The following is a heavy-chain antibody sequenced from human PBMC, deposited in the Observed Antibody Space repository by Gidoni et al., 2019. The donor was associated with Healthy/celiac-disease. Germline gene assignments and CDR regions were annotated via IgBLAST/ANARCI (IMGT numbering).Heavy chain of an antibody. V-gene: IGHV3-23*01. D-gene: IGHD6-19*01. CDR3: ASRYHSSGPKRGPDY. J-gene: IGHJ4*02. CDR2: ISGSGGST. Sequence: EVQLLESGGGLVQPGGSLRLHCAASGFTFRSYALSWVRQAPGKGLEGVSAISGSGGSTYYANSVKGRLTISRDNSKNTLYLQRNSLRAEDTSVYYCASRYHSSGPKRGPDYWGQGTLVTVSS. CDR1: GFTFRSYA.